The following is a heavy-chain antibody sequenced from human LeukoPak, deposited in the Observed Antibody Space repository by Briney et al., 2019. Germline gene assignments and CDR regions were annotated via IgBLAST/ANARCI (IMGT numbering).Heavy chain of an antibody. Sequence: PGGSLRLSCAASRFTFSSYAMHWVRQAPGKGLEWVAVIWYDGNNKSYADSVKGRFTISRDNSKDTLYLQMNSLRAEDTAVYYCAKTRTTVTTYDAFDIWGQGTMVTVSS. CDR3: AKTRTTVTTYDAFDI. D-gene: IGHD4-17*01. V-gene: IGHV3-33*06. J-gene: IGHJ3*02. CDR2: IWYDGNNK. CDR1: RFTFSSYA.